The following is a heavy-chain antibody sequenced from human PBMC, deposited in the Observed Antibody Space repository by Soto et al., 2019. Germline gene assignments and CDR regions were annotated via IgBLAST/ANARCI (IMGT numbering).Heavy chain of an antibody. CDR1: GDTIRSDY. V-gene: IGHV4-59*08. CDR2: ISYTGST. D-gene: IGHD3-10*01. J-gene: IGHJ5*02. Sequence: SETLSLTCSVSGDTIRSDYWNWIRQPLGKRLEWIGYISYTGSTNYNPSLRSRVTMSLDTSKNQFSLKLSSVTAADTAVYYCARMIELLWFGEPKNWFDPWGQGTLVTVSS. CDR3: ARMIELLWFGEPKNWFDP.